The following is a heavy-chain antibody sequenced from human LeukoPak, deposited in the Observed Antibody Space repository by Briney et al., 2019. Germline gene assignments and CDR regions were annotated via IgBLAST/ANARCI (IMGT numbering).Heavy chain of an antibody. Sequence: PSETLSLTCTVSGGSISSSSYYWGWIRQPPGKGLEWIGSIYYSGSTYYNPSLKSRVTISVDTSKNQFSLKLSSVTAADTAVYYCARDGGYDGQGRFDPWGQGTLVTVSS. CDR1: GGSISSSSYY. CDR2: IYYSGST. CDR3: ARDGGYDGQGRFDP. J-gene: IGHJ5*02. V-gene: IGHV4-39*07. D-gene: IGHD5-12*01.